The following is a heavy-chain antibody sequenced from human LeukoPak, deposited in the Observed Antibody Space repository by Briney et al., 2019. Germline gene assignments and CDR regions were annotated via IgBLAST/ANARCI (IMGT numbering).Heavy chain of an antibody. J-gene: IGHJ2*01. D-gene: IGHD3-10*02. CDR3: AKDWRYVSDPDWYFDL. CDR1: GFTFTGCA. Sequence: GGSLRLSCAAAGFTFTGCAMTWVRQAPGKGLEWVSAIVKTGGTTYADSVKGRFTISRDNSKNTLYLQMNSLRAEDTAVYYCAKDWRYVSDPDWYFDLWGRGTLVTVSS. V-gene: IGHV3-23*01. CDR2: IVKTGGTT.